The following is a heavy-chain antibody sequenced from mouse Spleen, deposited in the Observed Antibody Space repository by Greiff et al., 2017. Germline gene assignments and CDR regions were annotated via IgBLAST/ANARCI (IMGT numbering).Heavy chain of an antibody. Sequence: EVKLQESGPGLVKPSQSLSLTCSVTGYSITSGYYWNWIRQFPGNKLEWMGYISYDGSNNYNPSLKNRISITRDTSKNQFFLKLNSVTTEDTATYYCARDYRYDEGFGYAMDYWGQGTSVTVSS. J-gene: IGHJ4*01. D-gene: IGHD2-14*01. CDR1: GYSITSGYY. CDR3: ARDYRYDEGFGYAMDY. V-gene: IGHV3-6*01. CDR2: ISYDGSN.